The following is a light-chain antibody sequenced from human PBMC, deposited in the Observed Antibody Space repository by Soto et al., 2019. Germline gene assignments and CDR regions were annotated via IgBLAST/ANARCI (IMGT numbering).Light chain of an antibody. CDR1: QSVSSDF. V-gene: IGKV3-20*01. CDR3: LKYGRSPGWT. J-gene: IGKJ1*01. Sequence: EIVLTQSPGTLSLSPGERATLSCRAIQSVSSDFLAWYQQKPGQAPRLLIYAASSRASGIPDRFSGSGSETEFTLTISRLEPEDFAVYYCLKYGRSPGWTFGQGTRWIS. CDR2: AAS.